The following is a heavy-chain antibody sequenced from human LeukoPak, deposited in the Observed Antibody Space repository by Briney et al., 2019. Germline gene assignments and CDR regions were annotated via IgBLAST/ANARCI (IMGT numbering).Heavy chain of an antibody. CDR2: IYNSEIT. D-gene: IGHD2-15*01. CDR3: AKGGGSSFRGDYYYYYMDV. J-gene: IGHJ6*03. CDR1: GASITDYY. Sequence: SETLSLTCTVPGASITDYYWSWIRQPPGKGLEFIGYIYNSEITNYNASLTSRVTMSVDTSKNQFSLKLQSMTAADTAVYYCAKGGGSSFRGDYYYYYMDVWGKGTTVTVSS. V-gene: IGHV4-59*01.